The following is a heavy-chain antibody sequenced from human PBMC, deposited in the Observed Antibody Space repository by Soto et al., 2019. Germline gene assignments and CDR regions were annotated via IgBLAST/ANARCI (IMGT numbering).Heavy chain of an antibody. CDR2: IVVGSGNT. D-gene: IGHD1-1*01. V-gene: IGHV1-58*01. CDR1: GFTFTSSA. J-gene: IGHJ3*02. CDR3: AADRMCNWNGVDAFDI. Sequence: SVKVSCKASGFTFTSSAVQWVRQARGQRLEWIGWIVVGSGNTNYAQKFQERVTITRDMSTSTAYMELSSLRSEDTAVYYCAADRMCNWNGVDAFDIRGRGTMVTVSS.